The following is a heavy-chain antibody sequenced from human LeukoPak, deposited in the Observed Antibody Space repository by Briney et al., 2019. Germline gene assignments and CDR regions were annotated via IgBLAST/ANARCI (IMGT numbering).Heavy chain of an antibody. CDR2: INHSGST. J-gene: IGHJ4*02. V-gene: IGHV4-34*01. CDR1: GGSFSGYY. CDR3: ARAVIGGDYGGYYFDY. Sequence: PSETLSLTCAVYGGSFSGYYWSWIRQPPGKGLEWTGEINHSGSTNYNPSLKSRVTISVDTSKNQFSLKLSSVTAADTAVYYCARAVIGGDYGGYYFDYWGQGTLVTVSS. D-gene: IGHD4-17*01.